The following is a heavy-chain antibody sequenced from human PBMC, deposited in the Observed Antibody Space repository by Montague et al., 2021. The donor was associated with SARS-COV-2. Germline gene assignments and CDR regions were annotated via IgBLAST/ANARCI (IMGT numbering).Heavy chain of an antibody. Sequence: SLRLSCAASGFSFSSYGLNWVRQAPGKGLEWVAVIWYGGSNKQYADSVKGRFTISRDNSKNTLYLQMNSLRAEDTALYYCARDSFSSCTSSSCYMGGMDVWGQGTMVTDSS. D-gene: IGHD2-2*02. V-gene: IGHV3-33*01. CDR2: IWYGGSNK. CDR3: ARDSFSSCTSSSCYMGGMDV. CDR1: GFSFSSYG. J-gene: IGHJ6*02.